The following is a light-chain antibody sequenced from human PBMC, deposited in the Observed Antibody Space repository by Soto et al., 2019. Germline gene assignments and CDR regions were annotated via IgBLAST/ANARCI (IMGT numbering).Light chain of an antibody. V-gene: IGKV3-15*01. J-gene: IGKJ5*01. CDR2: GAS. CDR3: QQYNNWPRT. Sequence: EIVMPQSTATLSVFPGERATLSCRASQSVSSNVAWYQQIPGQTPRLLIYGASTRATGIPVRFSGSGSGTEFTLTISSLQSEDFGVYYCQQYNNWPRTFGQGTRLEIK. CDR1: QSVSSN.